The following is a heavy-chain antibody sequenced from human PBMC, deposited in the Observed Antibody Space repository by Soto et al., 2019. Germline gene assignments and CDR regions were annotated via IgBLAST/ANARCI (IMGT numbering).Heavy chain of an antibody. CDR1: GGSFSGYY. J-gene: IGHJ6*03. CDR3: ARGYQLVCWYMDV. D-gene: IGHD6-6*01. V-gene: IGHV4-34*01. CDR2: INHSGST. Sequence: PSETLSLTCAVYGGSFSGYYWSWIRQPPGKGLEWIGEINHSGSTNYNPSLKSRVTISVDTSKNQFSLKLSSVTAADTAVYYCARGYQLVCWYMDVWGKGTTVTVSS.